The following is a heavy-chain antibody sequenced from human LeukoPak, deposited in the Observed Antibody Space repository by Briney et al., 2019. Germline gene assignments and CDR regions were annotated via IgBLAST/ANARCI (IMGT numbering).Heavy chain of an antibody. Sequence: GASVKVSCKASGYTFTGYYMHWVRQAPGQGLEWMGWINPNSGGTNYAQKFQGRVTMTRDTSISTAYMELSRLRSDDTAVYYCATVYYYDSSGQNRKDYYYGMDVWGQGTTVTVSS. V-gene: IGHV1-2*02. J-gene: IGHJ6*02. CDR2: INPNSGGT. CDR3: ATVYYYDSSGQNRKDYYYGMDV. D-gene: IGHD3-22*01. CDR1: GYTFTGYY.